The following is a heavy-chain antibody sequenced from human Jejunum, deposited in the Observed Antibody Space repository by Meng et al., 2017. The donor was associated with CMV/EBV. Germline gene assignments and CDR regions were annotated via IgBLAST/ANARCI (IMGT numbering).Heavy chain of an antibody. CDR1: SNY. CDR3: ARITLDYDFWGGSYYFDS. Sequence: SNYWSWIRQPPGKGLEWIGRIYYSGSTNYNPSLKSRVTISVDSSKNQFSLKLTSVTAADTAVYHCARITLDYDFWGGSYYFDSWGQGALVTVSS. J-gene: IGHJ4*02. CDR2: IYYSGST. D-gene: IGHD3-3*01. V-gene: IGHV4-59*01.